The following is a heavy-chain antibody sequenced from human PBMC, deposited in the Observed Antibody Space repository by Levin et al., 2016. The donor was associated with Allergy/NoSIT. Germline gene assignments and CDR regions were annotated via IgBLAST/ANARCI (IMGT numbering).Heavy chain of an antibody. CDR2: ISSSGSVK. J-gene: IGHJ4*02. D-gene: IGHD3-9*01. Sequence: WIRQPPGKGLEWVSFISSSGSVKYYADSVKGRFTISRDNAMHSLYLEMNSLRAEDTGIYYCVREVHRYYDILTGSYNEGDYWGQGTLVTVSS. V-gene: IGHV3-48*03. CDR3: VREVHRYYDILTGSYNEGDY.